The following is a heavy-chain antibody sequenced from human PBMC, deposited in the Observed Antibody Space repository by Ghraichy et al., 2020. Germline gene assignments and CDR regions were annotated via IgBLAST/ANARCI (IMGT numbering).Heavy chain of an antibody. J-gene: IGHJ4*02. CDR3: ARKGNDSIFYYFDY. D-gene: IGHD3-16*01. CDR2: ISHSTYT. Sequence: SETLSLTCAVSGASISSSTWWSWVRQSPGKGLEWIGDISHSTYTKYNPSLRSRVTIFADKSKNQFSLKLNSVTAADTAIYFCARKGNDSIFYYFDYWGQGTLVTVSS. CDR1: GASISSSTW. V-gene: IGHV4-4*02.